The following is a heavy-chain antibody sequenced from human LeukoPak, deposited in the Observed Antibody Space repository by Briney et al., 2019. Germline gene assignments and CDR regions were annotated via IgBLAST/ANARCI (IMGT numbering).Heavy chain of an antibody. V-gene: IGHV4-59*12. Sequence: SETLSLTCTVPGGSISSYYWSWIRQPPRKGLEWIGYIYYSGSTNYIPSLKSRVTISVDTSKNQFSLKLSSVTAADTAVYYCARGGYYDKEAFDIWGQGTMVTVSS. J-gene: IGHJ3*02. CDR3: ARGGYYDKEAFDI. CDR1: GGSISSYY. CDR2: IYYSGST. D-gene: IGHD3-22*01.